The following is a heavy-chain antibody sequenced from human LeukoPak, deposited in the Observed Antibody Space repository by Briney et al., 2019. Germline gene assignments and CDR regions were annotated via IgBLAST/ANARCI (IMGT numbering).Heavy chain of an antibody. CDR1: GFTFSSFW. J-gene: IGHJ6*02. D-gene: IGHD6-19*01. Sequence: GGSLRLSCEASGFTFSSFWMSWARQAPGKGPEWVANIKQDGSEKYYIESVKGRFTISRDNAKTSLFLQMKSLRVEDTAVYYCAKGFRGWAGPDVWGQGATVTVSS. CDR2: IKQDGSEK. V-gene: IGHV3-7*01. CDR3: AKGFRGWAGPDV.